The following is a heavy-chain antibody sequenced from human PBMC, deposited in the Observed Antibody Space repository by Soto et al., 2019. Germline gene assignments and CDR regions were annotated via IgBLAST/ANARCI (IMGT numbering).Heavy chain of an antibody. Sequence: QVQLVQSGAEVKKPGSSVKVSCKASGGTFSSYAISWVRQSPGQGLEWMGGIIPIFGTADYAQKFQGRVTITADKSTSTAYMELISLRSEDTAVYYCERDGDYVDSFDSWGQGTLVTVS. CDR3: ERDGDYVDSFDS. V-gene: IGHV1-69*06. CDR1: GGTFSSYA. D-gene: IGHD4-17*01. J-gene: IGHJ4*02. CDR2: IIPIFGTA.